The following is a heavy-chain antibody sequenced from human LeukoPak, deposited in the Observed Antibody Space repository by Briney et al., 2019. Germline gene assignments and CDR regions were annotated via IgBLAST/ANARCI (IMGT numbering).Heavy chain of an antibody. CDR3: AREPLSGWYYFDY. CDR1: GFTFSSFN. D-gene: IGHD6-19*01. CDR2: ISSSADYI. V-gene: IGHV3-21*01. J-gene: IGHJ4*02. Sequence: PGGSLRLSCAASGFTFSSFNMNWVRQAPGKGLEWVSSISSSADYIYQADSVKGRFTISRDNAKNSLYLQMNSLRAEDTAVYYCAREPLSGWYYFDYWGQGTLVTVSS.